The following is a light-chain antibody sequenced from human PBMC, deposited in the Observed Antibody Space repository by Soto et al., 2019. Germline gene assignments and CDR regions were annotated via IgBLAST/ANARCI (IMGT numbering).Light chain of an antibody. Sequence: ESVLTQSPGTLSLSPGERATLSCRASQSVSSSYLAWYQQKPGQAPSLLIYGASTRATRTPARFSGSGSGTDFTLTISRLEPEDFAVYYCQQYDSSPITFGQGTRLEI. V-gene: IGKV3-20*01. CDR1: QSVSSSY. CDR2: GAS. J-gene: IGKJ5*01. CDR3: QQYDSSPIT.